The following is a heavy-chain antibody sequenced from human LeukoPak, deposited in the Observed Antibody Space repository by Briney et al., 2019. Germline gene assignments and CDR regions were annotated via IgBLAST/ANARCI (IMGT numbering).Heavy chain of an antibody. CDR3: ARAQLNLLVDFGMDV. D-gene: IGHD1-1*01. CDR2: INYSGST. V-gene: IGHV4-59*01. J-gene: IGHJ6*02. CDR1: GGSITTYY. Sequence: SESLSLTCTVSGGSITTYYWTWIRQPPGKGLEWIGYINYSGSTNYNPSLKSRVTISVDTSKNQFSLKLSSVTAADTAVYYCARAQLNLLVDFGMDVWGQGTTVTVSS.